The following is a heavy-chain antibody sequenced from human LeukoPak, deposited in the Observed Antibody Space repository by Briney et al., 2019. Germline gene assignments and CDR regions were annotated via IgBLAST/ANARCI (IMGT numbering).Heavy chain of an antibody. CDR2: MSYDGTNK. Sequence: GGSLRLSCAASGFTLGHYDMHWVRQAPGEGLEWVAVMSYDGTNKYYTGSVRGRFTISRDSSTNSLYLQMNSLRAEDTAVYFCAKDLSRNFHWYYMDVWGKGTTVTVSS. J-gene: IGHJ6*03. V-gene: IGHV3-30*18. CDR3: AKDLSRNFHWYYMDV. CDR1: GFTLGHYD. D-gene: IGHD1-14*01.